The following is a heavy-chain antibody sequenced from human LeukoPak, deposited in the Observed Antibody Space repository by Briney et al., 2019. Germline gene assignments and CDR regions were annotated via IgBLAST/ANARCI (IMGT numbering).Heavy chain of an antibody. Sequence: GRSLRLSCEASGFTFRTYRMNWVRQAPGEGLEWVLYISPGSTTIYYADSVKGRFTISRDNPKNSLYLQMNSLRDEDTAVYYCARGVDYWGQGTLVTVSS. CDR2: ISPGSTTI. CDR1: GFTFRTYR. J-gene: IGHJ4*02. CDR3: ARGVDY. V-gene: IGHV3-48*02.